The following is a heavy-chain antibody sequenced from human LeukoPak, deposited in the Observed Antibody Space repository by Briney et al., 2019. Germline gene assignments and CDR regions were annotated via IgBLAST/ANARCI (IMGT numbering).Heavy chain of an antibody. J-gene: IGHJ4*02. Sequence: GGSLRLSCAASGFTFSDYYMSWIRQAPGKGLEWVAVIWYDGSNKYYADSVKGRFTISRDNSKNTLYLQMNSLRAEDTAVYYCAKKGYCSGGSCYAFGYWGQGTLVTVSS. CDR1: GFTFSDYY. V-gene: IGHV3-33*06. D-gene: IGHD2-15*01. CDR3: AKKGYCSGGSCYAFGY. CDR2: IWYDGSNK.